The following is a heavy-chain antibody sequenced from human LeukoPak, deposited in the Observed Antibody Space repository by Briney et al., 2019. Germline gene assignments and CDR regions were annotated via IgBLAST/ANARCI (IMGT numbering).Heavy chain of an antibody. Sequence: ASVKVSCKAFGYSFIRHHIHWVRQAPGQGLEWMGIINPSGGSTSYAQKFQGRVTMTRDTSTSTVYMELSSLRSEDTAVYYCARTPLGSDYDFWSGYVTDAFDIWGQGTMVTVSS. CDR1: GYSFIRHH. CDR3: ARTPLGSDYDFWSGYVTDAFDI. CDR2: INPSGGST. J-gene: IGHJ3*02. V-gene: IGHV1-46*01. D-gene: IGHD3-3*01.